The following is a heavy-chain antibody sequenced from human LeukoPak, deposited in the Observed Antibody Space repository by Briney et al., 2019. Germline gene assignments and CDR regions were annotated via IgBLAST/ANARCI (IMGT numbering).Heavy chain of an antibody. CDR2: ISTTGGTT. CDR1: GCSVGSDC. D-gene: IGHD2-15*01. Sequence: TGGTLVHCCEAAGCSVGSDCMSWGCQAPGKGLEWVSAISTTGGTTYYADSVRGRFTISRDNSRNTLYLQMNSLRAEDTAIYYCAKNGDRGAYCSGGTCYPYYYYYMDVWGKGTTVTISS. CDR3: AKNGDRGAYCSGGTCYPYYYYYMDV. J-gene: IGHJ6*03. V-gene: IGHV3-23*01.